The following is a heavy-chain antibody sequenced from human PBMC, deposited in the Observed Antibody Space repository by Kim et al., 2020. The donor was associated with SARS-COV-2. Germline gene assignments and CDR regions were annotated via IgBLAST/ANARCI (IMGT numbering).Heavy chain of an antibody. CDR2: INIDGSGT. V-gene: IGHV3-74*01. D-gene: IGHD3-22*01. CDR3: ATARGYYDSSGYYVFDY. J-gene: IGHJ4*02. CDR1: GFSFSSYW. Sequence: GGSLRLSCAASGFSFSSYWMHWVRQVPGKGLLWVSRINIDGSGTGYADSVKGRFTISRDNAKNTLYLQMNSLRAEDTAVYYCATARGYYDSSGYYVFDYWGQGILVTVSS.